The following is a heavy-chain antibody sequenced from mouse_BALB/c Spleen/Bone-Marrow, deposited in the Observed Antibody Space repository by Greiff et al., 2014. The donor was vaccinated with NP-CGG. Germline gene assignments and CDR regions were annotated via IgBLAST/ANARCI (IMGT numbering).Heavy chain of an antibody. V-gene: IGHV1-80*01. CDR1: GYAFSNYW. D-gene: IGHD1-1*01. CDR3: ARRDGSTYYYAMDY. J-gene: IGHJ4*01. CDR2: IYPGDGDT. Sequence: QVQLKDSGAELVRPGSSVKISCKASGYAFSNYWMNWVKQRPGQGLEWIGQIYPGDGDTNYNGKFKGKATLTADKSSSTAYMQLSSLTSEDSAVYFCARRDGSTYYYAMDYWGQGTSVTVSS.